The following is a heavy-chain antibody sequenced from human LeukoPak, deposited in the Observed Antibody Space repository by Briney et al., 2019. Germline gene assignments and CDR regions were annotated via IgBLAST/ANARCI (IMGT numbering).Heavy chain of an antibody. D-gene: IGHD6-13*01. Sequence: PGGSLRLSCAASGFTFSSYAMSWVRQAPGKGLEWVSTITGSNGNTYYADSVKGRFPISRDNSNNTLYLQMNGLRAEDTAIYYCARESPVAATGRSWFDSWGQGTLVTVSS. CDR1: GFTFSSYA. CDR2: ITGSNGNT. J-gene: IGHJ5*01. V-gene: IGHV3-23*01. CDR3: ARESPVAATGRSWFDS.